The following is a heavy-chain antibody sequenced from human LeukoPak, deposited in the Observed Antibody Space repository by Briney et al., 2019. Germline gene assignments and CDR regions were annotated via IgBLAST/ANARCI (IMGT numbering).Heavy chain of an antibody. Sequence: GGSLRLSCAASGLRFTSYVMSRVRQAPGKGLEWVSTISGRGGTTYYADSVKGRFTIPRDNSKDTLYLEMHGLRVEDTAVYYCAKDDRSNSSTYYFDYWGQGTLVTVSS. J-gene: IGHJ4*02. CDR2: ISGRGGTT. D-gene: IGHD3-22*01. V-gene: IGHV3-23*01. CDR1: GLRFTSYV. CDR3: AKDDRSNSSTYYFDY.